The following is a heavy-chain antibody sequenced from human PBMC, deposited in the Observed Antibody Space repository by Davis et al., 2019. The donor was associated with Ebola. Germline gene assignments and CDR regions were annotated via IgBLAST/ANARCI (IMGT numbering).Heavy chain of an antibody. J-gene: IGHJ4*02. Sequence: PGGSLRLSCAASEFTVSSHYMSWVRQAPGKGLEWVSVIYRGGSTYYADSVKGRFTISRDDSKNTLYLQMNSLRPDDTAVYYCARVVIISRAFDSWGQGTLVTVSS. CDR2: IYRGGST. CDR1: EFTVSSHY. V-gene: IGHV3-53*05. D-gene: IGHD3-10*01. CDR3: ARVVIISRAFDS.